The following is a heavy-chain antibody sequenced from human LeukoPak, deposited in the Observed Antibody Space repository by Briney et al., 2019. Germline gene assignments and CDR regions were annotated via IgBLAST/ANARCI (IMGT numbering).Heavy chain of an antibody. Sequence: ASVKVSCKASVYTFTGYYMHWVRQAPGQGLEWMGWINPNSGGTNYAQKFQGRVTMTRDTSISTAYMELSRLRSDDTAVYYCARAGERDGYNFDYWGQGTLVTVSS. CDR3: ARAGERDGYNFDY. CDR2: INPNSGGT. J-gene: IGHJ4*02. CDR1: VYTFTGYY. D-gene: IGHD5-24*01. V-gene: IGHV1-2*02.